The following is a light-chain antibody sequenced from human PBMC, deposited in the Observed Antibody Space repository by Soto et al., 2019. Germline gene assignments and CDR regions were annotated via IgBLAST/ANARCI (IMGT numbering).Light chain of an antibody. V-gene: IGKV1-5*01. Sequence: DILMTQSPSTLSASVGDRVTITCRASQSISSWLAWYQQKPGKAPKLLIYDASSLESGAPSRFSGSGSGTEFTLTISSLQPDDFATYYCQQYNSYSQTFGQGTKLEIK. CDR2: DAS. J-gene: IGKJ2*01. CDR3: QQYNSYSQT. CDR1: QSISSW.